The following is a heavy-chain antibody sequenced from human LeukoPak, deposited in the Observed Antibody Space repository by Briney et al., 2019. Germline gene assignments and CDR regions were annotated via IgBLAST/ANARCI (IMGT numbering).Heavy chain of an antibody. V-gene: IGHV4-38-2*02. J-gene: IGHJ3*02. CDR3: ARGEALYYDFWSGSDAFDI. CDR1: DYSISSGYY. Sequence: SETLSLTCTVSDYSISSGYYWGWIRQPPGKGLEWIGSIHHSGSTYYNPSLKSRVTIAVDKSKNQFSLKLGSVTAADTAVYYCARGEALYYDFWSGSDAFDIWGQGTMVTVSS. CDR2: IHHSGST. D-gene: IGHD3-3*01.